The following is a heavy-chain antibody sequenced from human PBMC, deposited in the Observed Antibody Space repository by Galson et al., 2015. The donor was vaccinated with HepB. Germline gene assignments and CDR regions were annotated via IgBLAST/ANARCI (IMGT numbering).Heavy chain of an antibody. CDR3: ARPNTSSGWYSGVYYGMDV. J-gene: IGHJ6*02. V-gene: IGHV3-21*01. CDR1: GFTFSSYS. D-gene: IGHD6-19*01. CDR2: ISSSSSYI. Sequence: SLRLSCAASGFTFSSYSMNWVRQAPGKGLEWVSSISSSSSYIYYADSVKGRFTISRDNAKNSLYLQMNSLRAEDTAVYYCARPNTSSGWYSGVYYGMDVWGQGTTVTVSS.